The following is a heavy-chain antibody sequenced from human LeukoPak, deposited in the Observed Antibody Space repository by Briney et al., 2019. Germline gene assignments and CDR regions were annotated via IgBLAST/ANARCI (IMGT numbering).Heavy chain of an antibody. D-gene: IGHD1-26*01. J-gene: IGHJ4*02. V-gene: IGHV3-48*02. Sequence: PGGSLRLSCAASGFTVGNNYMNWVRQAPGKGLEWVSYISSSSTTIYYADSVKGRFTISRDNAKNSLYLQMNSLRDEDTAVYYCARVMYSGSYYSVDYWGQGTLVTVSS. CDR1: GFTVGNNY. CDR3: ARVMYSGSYYSVDY. CDR2: ISSSSTTI.